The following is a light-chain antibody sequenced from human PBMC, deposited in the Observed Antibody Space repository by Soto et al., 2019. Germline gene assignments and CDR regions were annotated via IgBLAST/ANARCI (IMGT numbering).Light chain of an antibody. CDR3: QVRDVWPT. Sequence: IVLTQSPATLSLSPGERAALSCRASQSVSTYLAWYQHKPGQAPRLIIYDASKRAPGIPARFSGSGSGTDFTLTISSPEPEDFAVYYCQVRDVWPTFGQGTKVEIK. CDR2: DAS. V-gene: IGKV3-11*01. J-gene: IGKJ1*01. CDR1: QSVSTY.